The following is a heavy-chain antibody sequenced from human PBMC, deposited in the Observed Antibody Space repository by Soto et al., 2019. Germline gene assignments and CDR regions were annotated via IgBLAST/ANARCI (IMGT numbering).Heavy chain of an antibody. V-gene: IGHV3-23*01. Sequence: GGSLRLSFAASGFTFSNYAMSWVRQAPGKGLEWVSGVGGSGDSTYYADSVKGRFTISRDNSKDTLYLQMNSLRAEDTAVYYCAKSPLGYCSGGSCYPPHYFDYWGQGTLVTVSS. J-gene: IGHJ4*02. CDR3: AKSPLGYCSGGSCYPPHYFDY. D-gene: IGHD2-15*01. CDR1: GFTFSNYA. CDR2: VGGSGDST.